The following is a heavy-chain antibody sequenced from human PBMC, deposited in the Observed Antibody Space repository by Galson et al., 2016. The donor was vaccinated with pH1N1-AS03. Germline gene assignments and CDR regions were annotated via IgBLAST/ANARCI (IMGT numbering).Heavy chain of an antibody. CDR3: ARFDGNFDVWRGRFYYGMDV. CDR1: GGKFSSYA. CDR2: IIGMFGTT. J-gene: IGHJ6*02. D-gene: IGHD3-3*01. Sequence: SVKVSCKASGGKFSSYAISWVRQAPGQGLEWMGGIIGMFGTTNYAQRFQGRVTITADDSTYTVFMEVNRLTSEDTAVYYCARFDGNFDVWRGRFYYGMDVWGQGTTVKVSS. V-gene: IGHV1-69*13.